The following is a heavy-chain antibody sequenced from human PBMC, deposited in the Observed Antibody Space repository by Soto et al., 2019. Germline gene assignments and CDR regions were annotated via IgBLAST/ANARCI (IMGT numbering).Heavy chain of an antibody. J-gene: IGHJ5*02. CDR3: ASDSSSWSNWFDP. CDR2: ISSSSSYI. Sequence: PGGSLRLSCAASGFTFSSYSMNWVRQAPGKGLEWVSSISSSSSYIYYADSVKGRFTISRDNAKNSLYLQMNSLRAEDTAVYYCASDSSSWSNWFDPWGQGTLVTVSS. V-gene: IGHV3-21*01. CDR1: GFTFSSYS. D-gene: IGHD6-13*01.